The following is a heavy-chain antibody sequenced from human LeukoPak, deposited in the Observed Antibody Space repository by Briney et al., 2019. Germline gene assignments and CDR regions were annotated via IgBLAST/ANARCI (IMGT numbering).Heavy chain of an antibody. CDR3: ARDWVAGVPFDAFDI. Sequence: GGSLRLSCAASGFTLSGYWMSWVRQAPGKGLEWVAYIKEDGSETYYVDSVKGRFTISRDNAKNSLYLHMNSLTAEDTAMYYCARDWVAGVPFDAFDIWGQGTMVSVSS. CDR1: GFTLSGYW. V-gene: IGHV3-7*01. CDR2: IKEDGSET. J-gene: IGHJ3*02. D-gene: IGHD3-10*01.